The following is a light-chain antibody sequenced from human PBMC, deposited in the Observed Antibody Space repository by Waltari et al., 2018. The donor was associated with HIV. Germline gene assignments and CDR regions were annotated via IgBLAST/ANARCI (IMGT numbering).Light chain of an antibody. CDR2: VAS. Sequence: IVMTQSPATLSVSPGERATLSCRASQSVSTNLAWYQQKPGQAPRLLISVASTRATGRPAGFSSSGYGTEFTLTISSLQSEDFAVYYCQQYNKWPETFGQGTKVEIK. V-gene: IGKV3-15*01. CDR3: QQYNKWPET. CDR1: QSVSTN. J-gene: IGKJ1*01.